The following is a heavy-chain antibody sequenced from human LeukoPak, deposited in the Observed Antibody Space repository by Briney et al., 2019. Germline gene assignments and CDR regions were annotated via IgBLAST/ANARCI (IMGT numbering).Heavy chain of an antibody. CDR2: INHSGST. J-gene: IGHJ5*02. V-gene: IGHV4-34*01. D-gene: IGHD3-22*01. Sequence: SETLSLTCAVYGGSSSGYYWSWIRQPPGKGLEWIGEINHSGSTNYNPSLKSRVTISVDTSKNQFSLKLSSVTAADTAVYYCARYYDSAWFDPWGQGTLVTVSS. CDR1: GGSSSGYY. CDR3: ARYYDSAWFDP.